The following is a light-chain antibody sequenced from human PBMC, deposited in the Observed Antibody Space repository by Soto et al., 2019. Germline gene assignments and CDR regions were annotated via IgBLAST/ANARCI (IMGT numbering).Light chain of an antibody. CDR3: QQYGTSPFT. V-gene: IGKV3-20*01. CDR2: GAS. J-gene: IGKJ2*01. Sequence: ETVLTQSPGTLSLSPGERATLSCRASQSVTSSFLAWYRHNPGQAPRLLIYGASSRATGIPDRFSGSGSGTDFTLTISRLEPEDFAVYYCQQYGTSPFTFGQGTKVEIK. CDR1: QSVTSSF.